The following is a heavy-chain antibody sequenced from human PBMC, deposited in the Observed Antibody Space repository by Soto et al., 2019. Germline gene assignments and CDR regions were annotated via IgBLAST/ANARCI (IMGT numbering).Heavy chain of an antibody. V-gene: IGHV3-33*01. CDR1: GFTFSSYG. CDR2: IWYDGSNK. CDR3: ARDMDRYYDSSGLGY. J-gene: IGHJ4*02. D-gene: IGHD3-22*01. Sequence: GGSLRLSCAASGFTFSSYGMHWVRQAPGKGLEWVAVIWYDGSNKYYADSVKGRFTISRDNSKNTLYLQMNSLRAEDTAVYYCARDMDRYYDSSGLGYWGQGTLVTVSS.